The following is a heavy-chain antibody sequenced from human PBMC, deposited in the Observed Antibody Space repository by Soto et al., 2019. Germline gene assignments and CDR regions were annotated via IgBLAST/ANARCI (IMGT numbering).Heavy chain of an antibody. D-gene: IGHD3-22*01. V-gene: IGHV3-53*01. CDR1: GFTVSSHY. CDR3: ARARVDYDSSGYDCDY. Sequence: GGGLIQPGGSLRLSCAASGFTVSSHYMSWVRQAPGKGLEWVSDIYSGDSTYYADSVKGRFTISRDNSKNTLYLQMNSLRAEDTPVYYCARARVDYDSSGYDCDYLGQGTLVTVSS. J-gene: IGHJ4*02. CDR2: IYSGDST.